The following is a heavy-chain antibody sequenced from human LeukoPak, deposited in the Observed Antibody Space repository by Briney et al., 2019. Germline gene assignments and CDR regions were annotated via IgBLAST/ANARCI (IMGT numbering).Heavy chain of an antibody. J-gene: IGHJ5*02. V-gene: IGHV3-30-3*01. CDR1: GFTFSNAW. CDR2: ISYDGSNK. CDR3: ARDPEYSSSSGWFDP. D-gene: IGHD6-6*01. Sequence: PGGSLRLSCAASGFTFSNAWMSWVRQAPGKGLEWVAVISYDGSNKYYADSVKGRFTISRDNSKNTLYLQMNSLRAEDTAVYYCARDPEYSSSSGWFDPWGQGTLVTVSS.